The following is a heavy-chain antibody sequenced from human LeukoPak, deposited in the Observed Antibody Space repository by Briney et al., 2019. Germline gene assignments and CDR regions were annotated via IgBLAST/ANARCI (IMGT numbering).Heavy chain of an antibody. D-gene: IGHD2-15*01. CDR3: ARDEVVAAPNYFGMVV. CDR1: GYTFTSYD. J-gene: IGHJ6*02. Sequence: ASVEVSCKASGYTFTSYDVNWVRQATGQGLEWMGWMNPNSGNTGLAQKFQGRVTLTRDTSLSTAYMELSNLRSDDTAVYYCARDEVVAAPNYFGMVVWGQGTTVSVSS. V-gene: IGHV1-8*01. CDR2: MNPNSGNT.